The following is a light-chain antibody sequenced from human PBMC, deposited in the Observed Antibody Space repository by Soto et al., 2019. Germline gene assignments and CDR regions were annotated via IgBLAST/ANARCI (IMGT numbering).Light chain of an antibody. V-gene: IGKV1-9*01. CDR2: ASS. Sequence: DIQLTQSPSFLSASIGDRVTITCRASQGISSYLAWYQQKPGQAPNLLIYASSTLKSGVPSRFSGSGSGTEFTLTSSTLQPEDFATYCCQQLNNYPPAFGQGTRVEIK. CDR3: QQLNNYPPA. J-gene: IGKJ5*01. CDR1: QGISSY.